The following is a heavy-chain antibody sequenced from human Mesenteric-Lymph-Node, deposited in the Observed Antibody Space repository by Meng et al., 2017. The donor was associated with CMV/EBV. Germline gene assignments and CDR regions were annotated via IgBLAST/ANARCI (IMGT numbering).Heavy chain of an antibody. CDR2: IIPIFGTA. V-gene: IGHV1-69*05. J-gene: IGHJ6*02. CDR3: AREAPIGLELRPGYYGMDV. Sequence: SVKVSCKASGGTFSSYAISWVRQAPGQGLEWMGGIIPIFGTANYAQKFQGRVTITTDESTSTAYMELSSLRSEDTAVYYCAREAPIGLELRPGYYGMDVWGQGTTVTVSS. D-gene: IGHD1-7*01. CDR1: GGTFSSYA.